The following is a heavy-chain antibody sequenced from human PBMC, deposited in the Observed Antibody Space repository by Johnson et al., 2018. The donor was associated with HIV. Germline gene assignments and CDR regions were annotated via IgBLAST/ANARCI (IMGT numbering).Heavy chain of an antibody. CDR3: AKVGLVVAGPLPHAFDI. V-gene: IGHV3-30-3*01. CDR2: ISYDGSNK. CDR1: GFTFSSYA. J-gene: IGHJ3*02. Sequence: VQLVESGGGVVQPGRSLRLSCAASGFTFSSYAMHWVRQAPGKGLEWVAVISYDGSNKYYADSVKGRFTISRDNSKNTLYLQMDSLRAEDTAMYYCAKVGLVVAGPLPHAFDILGQGTLVTVSS. D-gene: IGHD6-19*01.